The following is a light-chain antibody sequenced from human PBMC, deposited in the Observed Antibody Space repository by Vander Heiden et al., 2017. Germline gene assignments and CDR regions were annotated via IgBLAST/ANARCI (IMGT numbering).Light chain of an antibody. Sequence: EIMLTQSPATLSLSPGERATLSCRASQSVSSYLAWYQQKPGQAPRLLIYDASNRATGIPARFSGSGPGTDFTLTISSLEPEDFAVYYCQQRSNWHSISFGQGTRLEIK. J-gene: IGKJ5*01. CDR2: DAS. V-gene: IGKV3D-11*02. CDR3: QQRSNWHSIS. CDR1: QSVSSY.